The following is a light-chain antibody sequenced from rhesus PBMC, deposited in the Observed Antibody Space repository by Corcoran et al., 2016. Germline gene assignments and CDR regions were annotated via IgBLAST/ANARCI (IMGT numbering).Light chain of an antibody. J-gene: IGKJ2*01. CDR2: GAS. V-gene: IGKV3-24*01. Sequence: EVVMTQSPATLSLSPGERATLSCRASQSVNSALAWYQQKPGQAPSLLIYGASDRAAGIPDRFSGSGSRTDFTLTISSLDPEDVAVYYCLQHSNWPHSFGQGTKVEIK. CDR3: LQHSNWPHS. CDR1: QSVNSA.